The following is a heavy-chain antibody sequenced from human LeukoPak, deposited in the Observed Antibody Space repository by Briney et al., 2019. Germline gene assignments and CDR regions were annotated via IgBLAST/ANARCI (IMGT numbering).Heavy chain of an antibody. CDR3: ATEGGRSYYLY. Sequence: ASVKVACKASGHTLTELAIHWVRQAPGKGLEWMGGFDPEDGQTIYAQKFQGRVTVTEDTSTDPAYMGLSSVGSEDTAVYYCATEGGRSYYLYWGQGTLVTVSS. CDR1: GHTLTELA. D-gene: IGHD1-26*01. V-gene: IGHV1-24*01. CDR2: FDPEDGQT. J-gene: IGHJ4*02.